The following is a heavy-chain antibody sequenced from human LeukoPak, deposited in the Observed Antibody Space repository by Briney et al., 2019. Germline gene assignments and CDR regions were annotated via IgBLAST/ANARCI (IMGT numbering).Heavy chain of an antibody. V-gene: IGHV3-53*01. CDR3: ARRAGAYSHPYDY. CDR2: IYSDNT. J-gene: IGHJ4*02. D-gene: IGHD4/OR15-4a*01. CDR1: GFTVSSNS. Sequence: GGSLRLSCTVSGFTVSSNSMSWVRQAPGKGLEWVSFIYSDNTHYSDSGKGRFTISRDNSKNTLYLQMNSLRAEDTAVYYCARRAGAYSHPYDYWGQGTLVTVSS.